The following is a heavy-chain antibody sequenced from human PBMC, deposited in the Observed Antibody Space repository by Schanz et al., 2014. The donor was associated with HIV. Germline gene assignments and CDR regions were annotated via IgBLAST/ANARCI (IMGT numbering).Heavy chain of an antibody. CDR2: ISESGSRS. CDR1: GFTFNNYA. Sequence: DVQLLDSGGGLVQPGGSLRLSCIASGFTFNNYAMTWVRQAPGKGLEWVSSISESGSRSYYADSVNGRFTISRDNSKNTLYLQMTTLRTEDTAAYYCAKPEYDSRGNSQSHFDYWGQGTLVTVSS. CDR3: AKPEYDSRGNSQSHFDY. J-gene: IGHJ4*02. D-gene: IGHD3-22*01. V-gene: IGHV3-23*01.